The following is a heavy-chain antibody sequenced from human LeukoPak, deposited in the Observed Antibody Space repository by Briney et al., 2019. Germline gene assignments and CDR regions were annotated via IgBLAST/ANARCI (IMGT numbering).Heavy chain of an antibody. CDR3: ARVAAADSFDY. CDR2: IIPIFGTA. V-gene: IGHV1-69*06. CDR1: GGTCSSYA. D-gene: IGHD6-13*01. J-gene: IGHJ4*02. Sequence: SVKVSCKASGGTCSSYAISWVRHAPGQGLEWMGGIIPIFGTANYAQKFQGRVTITADKCTSTAYMELSSLRSEDTAVYYCARVAAADSFDYWGQGTLVTVSS.